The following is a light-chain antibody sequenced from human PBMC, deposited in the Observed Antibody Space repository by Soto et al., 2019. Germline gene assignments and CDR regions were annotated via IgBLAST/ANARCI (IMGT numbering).Light chain of an antibody. Sequence: EIVMTQSPNTVSVSPGEGADLSCRASQSVGSRGGWYTQKIGQPPRLLIYGTSTRANGIPARFSGSGSGTAFTLTISSLEPEAFAVYYCQQRSNWPTFGPGTRPEI. V-gene: IGKV3-15*01. CDR2: GTS. CDR1: QSVGSR. CDR3: QQRSNWPT. J-gene: IGKJ5*01.